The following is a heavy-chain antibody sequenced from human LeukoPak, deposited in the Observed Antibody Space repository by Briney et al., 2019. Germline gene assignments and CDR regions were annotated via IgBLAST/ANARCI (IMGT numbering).Heavy chain of an antibody. CDR2: ISYDGRDK. CDR1: GFTFSTYA. D-gene: IGHD6-13*01. CDR3: AKDTEPYSSKYIFDY. J-gene: IGHJ4*02. Sequence: PGGSLRLSCSASGFTFSTYAMHWVRQAPGKGLEWVAVISYDGRDKHDADSVKGRFTISRDNSKNTLYLQMNSLRAEDTAVYYCAKDTEPYSSKYIFDYWGQGTLVTVSS. V-gene: IGHV3-30*04.